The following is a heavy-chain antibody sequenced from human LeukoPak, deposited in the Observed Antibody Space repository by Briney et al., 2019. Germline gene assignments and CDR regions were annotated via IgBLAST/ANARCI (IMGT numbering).Heavy chain of an antibody. V-gene: IGHV4-34*01. CDR3: ARGGRYCSSTSCYAPRYYYYMDV. D-gene: IGHD2-2*01. CDR2: INHSGST. CDR1: GGSFSGYY. J-gene: IGHJ6*03. Sequence: PSETLSLTCAVHGGSFSGYYWSWVRQPPGKGLEWIGEINHSGSTNYNPSLKSRVTISVDTSKNQFSLKLSSVTAADTAVYYCARGGRYCSSTSCYAPRYYYYMDVWGKGTTVTVSS.